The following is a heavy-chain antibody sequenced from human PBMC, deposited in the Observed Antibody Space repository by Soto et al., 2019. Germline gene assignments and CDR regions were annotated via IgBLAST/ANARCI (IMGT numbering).Heavy chain of an antibody. CDR2: IYYSGST. CDR1: GGSISSGGYY. V-gene: IGHV4-31*03. Sequence: QVQLQESGPGLVKPSQTLSLTCTVSGGSISSGGYYWSWIRQHPGKGLEWIGYIYYSGSTYYNPSRKSRVTISVDTSKNQFSLKLSSVTAADTAVYYCARDQSGTHDAFDIWGQGTMVTVSS. J-gene: IGHJ3*02. CDR3: ARDQSGTHDAFDI. D-gene: IGHD1-26*01.